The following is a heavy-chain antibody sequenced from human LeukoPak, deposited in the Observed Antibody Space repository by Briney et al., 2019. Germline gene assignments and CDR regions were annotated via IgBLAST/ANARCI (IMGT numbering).Heavy chain of an antibody. CDR1: GFTFSSYG. V-gene: IGHV3-30*02. CDR2: IRYDGSNK. J-gene: IGHJ4*02. Sequence: GGSLRLSCAASGFTFSSYGMHWVRQAPGKGLEWVAFIRYDGSNKYYADSVKGRFTISRDNSKNALYLQMNSLRAEDTAVYYCANPIAAEGGFDYWGQGTLVTVSS. CDR3: ANPIAAEGGFDY. D-gene: IGHD6-6*01.